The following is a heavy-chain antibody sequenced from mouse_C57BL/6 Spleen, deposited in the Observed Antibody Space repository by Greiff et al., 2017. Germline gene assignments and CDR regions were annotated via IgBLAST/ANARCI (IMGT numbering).Heavy chain of an antibody. CDR3: ASLGRADYFDY. Sequence: DVKLVESGPGLVKPSQSLSLTCSVTGYSITSGYYWNWIRQFPGNKLEWMGYISYDGSNNYNPSLKNRISITRDTSKNQFFLKLNSVTTEDTATYYCASLGRADYFDYWGQGTTLTVSS. CDR2: ISYDGSN. D-gene: IGHD3-1*01. J-gene: IGHJ2*01. V-gene: IGHV3-6*01. CDR1: GYSITSGYY.